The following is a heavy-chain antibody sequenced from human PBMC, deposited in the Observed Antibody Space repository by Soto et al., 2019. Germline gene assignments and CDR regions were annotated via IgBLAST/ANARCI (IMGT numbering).Heavy chain of an antibody. CDR1: GFTFSSYA. J-gene: IGHJ4*01. V-gene: IGHV3-23*01. Sequence: GGSLRLSCAASGFTFSSYAMSWVRQAPGKGLEWVSAISGSGGSTYYADSVKGRFTISRDNSKNTLYLQMDSLRPEDTAVYYCAKEIEVAGDLDYWGLGTLVTVS. CDR2: ISGSGGST. CDR3: AKEIEVAGDLDY. D-gene: IGHD6-19*01.